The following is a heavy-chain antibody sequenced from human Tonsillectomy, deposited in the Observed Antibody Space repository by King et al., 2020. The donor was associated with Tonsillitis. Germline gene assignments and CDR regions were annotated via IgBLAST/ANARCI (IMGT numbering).Heavy chain of an antibody. D-gene: IGHD3-22*01. J-gene: IGHJ4*02. CDR3: ARAYYYDTSRTPDY. V-gene: IGHV3-33*05. CDR2: ISYDGSNK. CDR1: GFTFSTYG. Sequence: VQLVESGGGVVQPGRSLRLSCAASGFTFSTYGIHWVRQAPGKGLEWVALISYDGSNKYYADPVRGRFTISRDTSKNPVYLQMNSLRAEDTAVYYCARAYYYDTSRTPDYWGQGTLITVSS.